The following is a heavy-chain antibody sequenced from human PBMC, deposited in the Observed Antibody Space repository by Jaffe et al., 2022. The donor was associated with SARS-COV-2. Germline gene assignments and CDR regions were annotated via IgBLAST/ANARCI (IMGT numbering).Heavy chain of an antibody. CDR1: GFTFSRYS. D-gene: IGHD1-26*01. CDR2: ISDSGSPI. V-gene: IGHV3-48*01. Sequence: EVHLVESGGDLVQPGGSLRLSCAASGFTFSRYSMNWVRQAPGKGLEWVSYISDSGSPIYYADSVEGRFTISRDNAKKSLYLQMNSLRAEDTAVYYCASGISHLQGEGGSDYWGQGTLVTVSS. CDR3: ASGISHLQGEGGSDY. J-gene: IGHJ4*02.